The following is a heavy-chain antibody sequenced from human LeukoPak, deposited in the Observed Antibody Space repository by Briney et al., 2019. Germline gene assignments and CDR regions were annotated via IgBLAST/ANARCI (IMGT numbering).Heavy chain of an antibody. V-gene: IGHV3-23*01. D-gene: IGHD7-27*01. Sequence: GGSLRLSCAASGFTFSSHGMDWVRQAPGMGLEWVSGVSPSGDITYYADSVKGRFAISRDNSRNTVYFQLNSLTADDTAVYYCAKDIDWGRFDVWGRGTLVTVSS. CDR2: VSPSGDIT. CDR3: AKDIDWGRFDV. J-gene: IGHJ2*01. CDR1: GFTFSSHG.